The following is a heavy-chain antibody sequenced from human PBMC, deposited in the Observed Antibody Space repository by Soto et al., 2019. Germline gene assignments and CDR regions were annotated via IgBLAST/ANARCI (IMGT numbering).Heavy chain of an antibody. Sequence: QVQLVQSGAEVKKPGASVKVSCKASGYTFTSYYMHWVRQAPGQGLEWMGGIIPIFGTANYAQKFQGRVTITADESTSTAYMELSSLRSEDTAVYYCARDGYYDYVWGSYRYKYNWFDPWGQGTLVTVSS. D-gene: IGHD3-16*02. CDR1: GYTFTSYY. CDR2: IIPIFGTA. V-gene: IGHV1-69*01. CDR3: ARDGYYDYVWGSYRYKYNWFDP. J-gene: IGHJ5*02.